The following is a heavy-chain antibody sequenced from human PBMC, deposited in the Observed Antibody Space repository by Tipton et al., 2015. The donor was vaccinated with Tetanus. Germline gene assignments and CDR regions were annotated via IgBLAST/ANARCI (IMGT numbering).Heavy chain of an antibody. CDR1: GGSISSGGYY. CDR2: IYNSGST. Sequence: GLVKPSQTLSLTCTVSGGSISSGGYYWSWIRQHPGKGLEWIGDIYNSGSTYYNPSLKSRVTILVDTTKNQFSLKLKSVTAADTAVYYCARDQARGARGWNYFDHWGQGSLVTVSS. V-gene: IGHV4-31*03. CDR3: ARDQARGARGWNYFDH. D-gene: IGHD1-26*01. J-gene: IGHJ4*02.